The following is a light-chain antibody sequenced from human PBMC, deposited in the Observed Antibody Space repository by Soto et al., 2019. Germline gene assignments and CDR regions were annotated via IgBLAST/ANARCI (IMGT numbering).Light chain of an antibody. CDR1: QSVNTN. Sequence: ETVMTQSPATLSASPGERAPLSFSASQSVNTNLAWYQQKPGQAPRLLIYDASNRATGIPARFSGSGSGTDFTLTISSLEPEDVAVYYCQQFGASLTWTFGQGTKVDI. CDR2: DAS. V-gene: IGKV3D-11*03. J-gene: IGKJ1*01. CDR3: QQFGASLTWT.